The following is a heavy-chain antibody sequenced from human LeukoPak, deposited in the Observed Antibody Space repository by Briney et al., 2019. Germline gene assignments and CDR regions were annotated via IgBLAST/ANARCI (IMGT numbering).Heavy chain of an antibody. CDR2: VNLKSGGA. D-gene: IGHD3-10*01. CDR1: RYTFTGYY. CDR3: ARNLLQGVFDY. V-gene: IGHV1-2*02. J-gene: IGHJ4*02. Sequence: ASVKVSCKASRYTFTGYYMHWVRQAPGQGLAGMGWVNLKSGGANYAEKLQGRVTMTRDTSINAAYVELGKLRYDHTAVYYCARNLLQGVFDYWGQGVLVTVSS.